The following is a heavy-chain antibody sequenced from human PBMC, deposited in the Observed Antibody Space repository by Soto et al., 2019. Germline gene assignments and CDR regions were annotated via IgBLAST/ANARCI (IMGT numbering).Heavy chain of an antibody. CDR2: ISGSGDPT. Sequence: EVQLLESGGGLVQPGGSLRLSCAASGFIFRNFAMSWVRQAPGKGLEWVSAISGSGDPTYYADSVKGRFTISRDNSKNTLYLQVSSLRAEDTALYYCAAHDYGSTWYVPFDYWGQGTLVTVSS. J-gene: IGHJ4*02. CDR3: AAHDYGSTWYVPFDY. D-gene: IGHD6-13*01. V-gene: IGHV3-23*01. CDR1: GFIFRNFA.